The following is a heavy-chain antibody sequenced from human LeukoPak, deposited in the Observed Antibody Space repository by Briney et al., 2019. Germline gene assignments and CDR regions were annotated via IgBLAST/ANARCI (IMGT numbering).Heavy chain of an antibody. CDR2: VKPDGSDK. D-gene: IGHD3-3*01. J-gene: IGHJ4*02. CDR3: ARWVERYYDFWSGPPYFDY. CDR1: GFTFSNSW. Sequence: GGSLRLSCAASGFTFSNSWMSWVRQAPGKGLEWVANVKPDGSDKYYVDSLKGRFTISRDNAKNSLYLQMNSLRAEDTAVYYCARWVERYYDFWSGPPYFDYWGQGTLVTVSS. V-gene: IGHV3-7*01.